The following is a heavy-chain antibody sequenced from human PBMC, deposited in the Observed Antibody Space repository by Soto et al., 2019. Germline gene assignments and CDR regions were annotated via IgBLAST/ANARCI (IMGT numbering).Heavy chain of an antibody. CDR1: GFTFVNAW. J-gene: IGHJ6*02. D-gene: IGHD4-4*01. CDR2: IKSKTDGGTT. V-gene: IGHV3-15*01. Sequence: GGSLRRSCAACGFTFVNAWMSWVRQAPGKRLEWVGRIKSKTDGGTTDYAAHVKGRFTISRDDSKNTLYLQMNSLKTEDTAVYYCTSEYSNYGDYYYGMDVWGQGTTVTVSS. CDR3: TSEYSNYGDYYYGMDV.